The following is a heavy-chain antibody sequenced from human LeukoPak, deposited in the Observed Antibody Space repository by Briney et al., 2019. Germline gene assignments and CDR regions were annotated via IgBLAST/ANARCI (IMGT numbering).Heavy chain of an antibody. Sequence: PGGSLRLSRAASGFTFSSYGMHWVRQAPGKGLEWVAVISYDGSNKYYADSVKGRFTISRDNSKNTLYLQMNSLRAEDTAVYYCAKDKEGVDTAMVWMGYYYYYYGMDVWGQGTTVTVSS. CDR1: GFTFSSYG. D-gene: IGHD5-18*01. CDR2: ISYDGSNK. CDR3: AKDKEGVDTAMVWMGYYYYYYGMDV. J-gene: IGHJ6*02. V-gene: IGHV3-30*18.